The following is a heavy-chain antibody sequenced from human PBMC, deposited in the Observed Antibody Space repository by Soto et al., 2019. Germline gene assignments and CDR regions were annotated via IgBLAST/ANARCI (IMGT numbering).Heavy chain of an antibody. Sequence: SETLSLTCTVSGDSISSYYWSWIRQPPGKGLEWIGYIYYRGSTNYNPSLKSRVTISVDTSMNQFSLKLTSVTAADTAVYYCARGVVEMATRSVGMDVWGQGTTVTVSS. V-gene: IGHV4-59*01. D-gene: IGHD5-12*01. CDR3: ARGVVEMATRSVGMDV. CDR2: IYYRGST. J-gene: IGHJ6*02. CDR1: GDSISSYY.